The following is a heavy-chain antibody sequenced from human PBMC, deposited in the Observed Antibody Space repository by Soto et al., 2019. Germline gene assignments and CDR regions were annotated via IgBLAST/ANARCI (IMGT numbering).Heavy chain of an antibody. CDR3: AKDLIVAEAWFDP. CDR1: GFTLSTYD. CDR2: LSHAGDT. D-gene: IGHD6-13*01. J-gene: IGHJ5*02. V-gene: IGHV3-13*01. Sequence: WGSLRLSCSASGFTLSTYDVHWVRQGTGKGLEWVAALSHAGDTYYPGSVKGRFTVSRESAKNSLYLQMNSLTAGDTAVYYCAKDLIVAEAWFDPWGQGTLVTVSS.